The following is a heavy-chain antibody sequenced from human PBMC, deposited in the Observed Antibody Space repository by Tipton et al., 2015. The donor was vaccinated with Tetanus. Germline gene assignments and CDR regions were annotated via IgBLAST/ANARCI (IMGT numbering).Heavy chain of an antibody. V-gene: IGHV1-2*02. CDR2: INPNSGGAT. J-gene: IGHJ4*02. CDR1: GYTFTDYY. D-gene: IGHD1-1*01. CDR3: ARAYANSAFDF. Sequence: QSGAEVKQPGASVKVSCKASGYTFTDYYIHWVRQAPGQRLEWMAWINPNSGGATDVARNFQGRVTVTRDASVRTAYMELSGLSPDDTAVYFCARAYANSAFDFWGQGTRVTASS.